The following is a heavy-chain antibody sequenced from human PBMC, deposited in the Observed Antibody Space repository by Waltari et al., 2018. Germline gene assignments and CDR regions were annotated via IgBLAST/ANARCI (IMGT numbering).Heavy chain of an antibody. CDR1: GYDFTGDE. CDR2: ISPYTENT. Sequence: QLVQSGSEVKKPGASGTVSCQTSGYDFTGDEIKGGRQAPGQGLEWMGWISPYTENTNNDEKFRGRITVTTDTSTRTAYMELRNLRSDDTAVYYCARGLARGIHPYYYMDVWGQGTTVTVSS. D-gene: IGHD3-10*01. V-gene: IGHV1-18*01. J-gene: IGHJ6*03. CDR3: ARGLARGIHPYYYMDV.